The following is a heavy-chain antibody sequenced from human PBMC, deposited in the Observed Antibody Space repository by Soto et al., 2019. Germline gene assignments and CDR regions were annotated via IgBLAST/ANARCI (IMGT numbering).Heavy chain of an antibody. J-gene: IGHJ6*02. CDR3: ARHPSGRDYVNPGYYYYGMDV. V-gene: IGHV5-51*01. D-gene: IGHD3-10*01. CDR1: GYSFTSYW. Sequence: GESLKISCKGSGYSFTSYWIGWVRQMPGKGLEWMGIIYPGDSDTRYSPSFQGQVTISADKSISTAYLQWSSLKASDTAMYYCARHPSGRDYVNPGYYYYGMDVWGQGTTVTVSS. CDR2: IYPGDSDT.